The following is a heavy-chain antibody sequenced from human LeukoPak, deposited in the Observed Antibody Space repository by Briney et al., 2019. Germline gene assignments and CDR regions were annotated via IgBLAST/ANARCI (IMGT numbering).Heavy chain of an antibody. Sequence: SETLSLTCAVYGGSFSGYYWSWIRQPPGKGLEWIGEINHSGSTNYNPSLKSRVTMSVDTSKNQFSLKLSSVTAADTAVYYCARDHAAFHGFDIWGQGTMVTVSS. CDR2: INHSGST. CDR1: GGSFSGYY. J-gene: IGHJ3*02. D-gene: IGHD6-25*01. CDR3: ARDHAAFHGFDI. V-gene: IGHV4-34*01.